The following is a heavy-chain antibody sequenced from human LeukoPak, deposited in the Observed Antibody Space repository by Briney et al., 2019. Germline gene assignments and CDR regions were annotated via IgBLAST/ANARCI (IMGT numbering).Heavy chain of an antibody. Sequence: SETLSLTCTVYGESFSGYYWSWIRQPPGKGLEWMGEINHSGSTNYNPSLKSRVIISLDTSKNLFSLKLTSMTAADTAVYYCASTERCSTTCPLDYWGQGTLVTVSS. CDR1: GESFSGYY. V-gene: IGHV4-34*01. D-gene: IGHD2-2*01. CDR2: INHSGST. J-gene: IGHJ4*02. CDR3: ASTERCSTTCPLDY.